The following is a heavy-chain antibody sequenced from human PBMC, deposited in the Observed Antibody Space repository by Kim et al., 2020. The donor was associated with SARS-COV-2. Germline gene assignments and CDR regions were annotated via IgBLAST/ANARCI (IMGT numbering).Heavy chain of an antibody. CDR1: GYTFTSYA. V-gene: IGHV1-3*01. Sequence: ASVKVSCKASGYTFTSYAMHWVRQAPGQRLEWMGWVNAGNGNTKYSQKFQGRVTMTTDTSASTAYMELSSLRSEDTAVYYCARGLRRVVVDEAFDIWGQGTMVTVSS. D-gene: IGHD2-15*01. J-gene: IGHJ3*02. CDR3: ARGLRRVVVDEAFDI. CDR2: VNAGNGNT.